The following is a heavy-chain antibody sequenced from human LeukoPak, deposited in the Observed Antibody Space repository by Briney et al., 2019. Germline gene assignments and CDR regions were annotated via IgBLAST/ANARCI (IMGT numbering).Heavy chain of an antibody. V-gene: IGHV3-48*03. D-gene: IGHD2-15*01. CDR1: GFTFSSYE. Sequence: GGSLRLSCAASGFTFSSYEMNWVRQAPGKGLEWVSYISSSGSTIYYADSVKGRFTISRDNAKNSLYLQMNSLRAEDTTVYYCARAGVAASYWGQGTLVTVSS. CDR2: ISSSGSTI. J-gene: IGHJ4*02. CDR3: ARAGVAASY.